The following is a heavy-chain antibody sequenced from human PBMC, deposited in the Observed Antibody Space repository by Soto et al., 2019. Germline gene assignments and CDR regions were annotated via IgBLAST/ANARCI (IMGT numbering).Heavy chain of an antibody. J-gene: IGHJ6*02. CDR1: GDSVTSGSYY. CDR3: AREWGLLPYYVMNV. Sequence: KTSETLSLTCSVSGDSVTSGSYYWTWLRQPPGKGLEWIGYISYTGRTKYNPSLQSRVTISVDTSKNDFSLNLSSVTAADTAVYFCAREWGLLPYYVMNVWGHGTAVTSP. V-gene: IGHV4-61*03. D-gene: IGHD7-27*01. CDR2: ISYTGRT.